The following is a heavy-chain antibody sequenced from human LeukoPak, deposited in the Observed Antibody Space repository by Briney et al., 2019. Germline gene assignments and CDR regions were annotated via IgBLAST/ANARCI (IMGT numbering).Heavy chain of an antibody. D-gene: IGHD3-16*01. V-gene: IGHV1-69*13. CDR3: ARDPISYGGFGD. J-gene: IGHJ4*02. CDR1: GGTFSSYA. Sequence: SVKVSCKASGGTFSSYAISWVRQAPEQGLEWMGGIIPIFGTANYAQKFQGRVTITADESTSTAYMELSSLRSEDTAVYYCARDPISYGGFGDWGQGTQVTVSS. CDR2: IIPIFGTA.